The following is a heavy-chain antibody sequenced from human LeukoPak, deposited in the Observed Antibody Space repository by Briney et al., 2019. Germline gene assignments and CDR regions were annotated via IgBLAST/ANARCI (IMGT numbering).Heavy chain of an antibody. J-gene: IGHJ4*02. CDR2: ISTTGST. V-gene: IGHV4-4*07. CDR3: AREYGDFDF. Sequence: SETLSLTCTVSSGSISSYYWNWIRQPAGKGLEWIGRISTTGSTNYNPSLKSRVTMSIDTSKNQFSLKLSSVTAADAAVYYCAREYGDFDFWGQGTLVTVSS. CDR1: SGSISSYY. D-gene: IGHD4-17*01.